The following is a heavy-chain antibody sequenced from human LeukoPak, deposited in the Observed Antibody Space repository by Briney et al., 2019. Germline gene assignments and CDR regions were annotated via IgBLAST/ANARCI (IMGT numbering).Heavy chain of an antibody. D-gene: IGHD1-26*01. CDR1: GYTLTELS. J-gene: IGHJ4*02. V-gene: IGHV1-24*01. Sequence: ASVKVSCKVSGYTLTELSMHWVRQAPGKGLEWMGGFDPEDGETIYAQKFQGRVTTTEDTSTDTAYMELSSLRSEDTAVYYCATAPSIVGDTAALDYWGQGTLVTVSS. CDR3: ATAPSIVGDTAALDY. CDR2: FDPEDGET.